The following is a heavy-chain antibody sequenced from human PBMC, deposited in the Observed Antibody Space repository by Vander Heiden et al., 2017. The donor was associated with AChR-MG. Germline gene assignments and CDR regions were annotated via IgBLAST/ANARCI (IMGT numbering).Heavy chain of an antibody. D-gene: IGHD1-26*01. CDR3: AKARSSYYYGYMDV. V-gene: IGHV3-9*01. J-gene: IGHJ6*03. CDR1: GFTFNDYA. Sequence: EVQLVESGGGLVQPGGSLRLSCVTSGFTFNDYAMHGVRQTPGKGLEWISRISWNSGSIVYADSVKGRFAISRDNVRKSLHLQMNSLRAEDTALYYCAKARSSYYYGYMDVWGKGTTVTVSS. CDR2: ISWNSGSI.